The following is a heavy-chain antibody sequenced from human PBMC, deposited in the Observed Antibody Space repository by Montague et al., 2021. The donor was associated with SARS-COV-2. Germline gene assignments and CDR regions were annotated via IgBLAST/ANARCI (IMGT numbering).Heavy chain of an antibody. V-gene: IGHV4-59*01. CDR3: TTGDGVYGWRYYFDY. Sequence: SETLSLTCTVSGDSIRTNYWSWIRQPPGQRLEWIGYVDNSGSTDYSPSLKSRVTISLETSKRQFSLRLNSVTAADTAVYYCTTGDGVYGWRYYFDYWGQGTLVTVSS. CDR2: VDNSGST. CDR1: GDSIRTNY. D-gene: IGHD6-19*01. J-gene: IGHJ4*02.